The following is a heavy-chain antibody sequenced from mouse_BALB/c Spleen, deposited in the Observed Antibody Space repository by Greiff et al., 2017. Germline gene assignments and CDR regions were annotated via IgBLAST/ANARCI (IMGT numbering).Heavy chain of an antibody. D-gene: IGHD2-14*01. Sequence: EVNLVESGGGLVQPGGSRKLSCAASGFTFSSFGMHWVRQAPEKGLEWVAYISSGSSTIYYADTVKGRFTISRDNPKNTLFLQMTSLRSEDTAMYYCARSRYYRYEYFDGWGAGTTVTVSS. CDR2: ISSGSSTI. CDR3: ARSRYYRYEYFDG. V-gene: IGHV5-17*02. CDR1: GFTFSSFG. J-gene: IGHJ1*01.